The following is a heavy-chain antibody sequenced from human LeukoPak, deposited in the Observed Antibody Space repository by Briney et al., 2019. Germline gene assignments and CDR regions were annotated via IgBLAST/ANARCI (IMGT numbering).Heavy chain of an antibody. V-gene: IGHV4-4*07. CDR3: ARSAVRGVIAFDAFDI. D-gene: IGHD3-10*01. Sequence: SETLSLTCTVSGGSISSYYWSWIRQPAGKGLEWIGRIYTSGSTNYNPSLKSRVTMSVDTSKNQFSLKLGSVTAADTAVYYCARSAVRGVIAFDAFDIWGQGTMVTVSS. CDR1: GGSISSYY. CDR2: IYTSGST. J-gene: IGHJ3*02.